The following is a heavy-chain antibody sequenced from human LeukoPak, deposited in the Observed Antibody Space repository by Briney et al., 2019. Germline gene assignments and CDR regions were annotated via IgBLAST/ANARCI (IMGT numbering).Heavy chain of an antibody. J-gene: IGHJ4*02. CDR3: ARDNGEGSSWYVGNY. CDR2: IIPIFGTA. D-gene: IGHD6-13*01. CDR1: GGTFSSYA. V-gene: IGHV1-69*13. Sequence: ASVKVSCKASGGTFSSYAISWVRQAPGQGLEWMGGIIPIFGTANYAQKFQGRVTITADESTSTAYMELSSLRSEDTAVYYCARDNGEGSSWYVGNYWGQGTLVTVSS.